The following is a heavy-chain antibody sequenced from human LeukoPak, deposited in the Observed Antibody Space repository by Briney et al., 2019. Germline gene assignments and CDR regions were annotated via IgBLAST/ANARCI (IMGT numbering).Heavy chain of an antibody. D-gene: IGHD3-22*01. CDR3: ARDRRDYYDSSGNGYFQH. Sequence: GGSLRLSCAASGFTFSDYYMSWIRQAPGKGLEWVSYISSSSYTNYADSVKGRFTISRDNAKNSLYLQMNSLRAEDTAVYYCARDRRDYYDSSGNGYFQHWGQGTLVTVSS. V-gene: IGHV3-11*06. CDR1: GFTFSDYY. CDR2: ISSSSYT. J-gene: IGHJ1*01.